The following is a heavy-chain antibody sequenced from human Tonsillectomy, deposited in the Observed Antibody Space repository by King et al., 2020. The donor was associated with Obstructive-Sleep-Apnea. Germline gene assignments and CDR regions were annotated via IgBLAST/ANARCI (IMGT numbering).Heavy chain of an antibody. D-gene: IGHD1-1*01. CDR2: ISGSGGST. Sequence: VQLVESGGGLVQDGKSLRLSCVASGFTFSTFGMSWVRQAPGKGLEWVSTISGSGGSTDYADSVRGRFTISRDNPKKTLYLQLNSLRVEDTALYYCAKHSGDISLDYWAREPWSPSPQ. V-gene: IGHV3-23*04. CDR1: GFTFSTFG. J-gene: IGHJ4*02. CDR3: AKHSGDISLDY.